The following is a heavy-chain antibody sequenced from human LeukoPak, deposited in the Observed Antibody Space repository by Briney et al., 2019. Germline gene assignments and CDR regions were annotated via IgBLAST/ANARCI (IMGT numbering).Heavy chain of an antibody. Sequence: SVKVSCTASGGTFSSYAISWVRQAPGQRLEWMGGIIPIFGTANYAQKFQGRVTITADESTSTAYMELSSLRSEDTAVYYCARGLSSGWTNYFDYWGQGTLVTVSS. V-gene: IGHV1-69*13. CDR3: ARGLSSGWTNYFDY. J-gene: IGHJ4*02. CDR1: GGTFSSYA. D-gene: IGHD6-19*01. CDR2: IIPIFGTA.